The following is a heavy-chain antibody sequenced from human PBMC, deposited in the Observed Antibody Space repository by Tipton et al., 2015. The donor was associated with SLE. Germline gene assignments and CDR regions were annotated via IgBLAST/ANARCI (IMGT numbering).Heavy chain of an antibody. CDR2: IVGSGGSI. Sequence: SLRLSCAASGFTFSTHAMSWVRQAPGKGLEWVSAIVGSGGSIYYADSVKGRFTISRDNSKNTLYLQMNSLRAEDTAVYYCAKESCSGGSCYYAYFDYWGQGTLVTVSS. V-gene: IGHV3-23*01. CDR3: AKESCSGGSCYYAYFDY. CDR1: GFTFSTHA. J-gene: IGHJ4*02. D-gene: IGHD2-15*01.